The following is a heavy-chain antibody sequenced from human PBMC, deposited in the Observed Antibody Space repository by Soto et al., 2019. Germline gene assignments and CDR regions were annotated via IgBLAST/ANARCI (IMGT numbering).Heavy chain of an antibody. CDR3: ARDWITMYSIMRFSSINWFDP. J-gene: IGHJ5*02. CDR2: TYYRSKLYN. D-gene: IGHD6-13*01. V-gene: IGHV6-1*01. CDR1: GDSVSSNSAA. Sequence: PSQTLSLTYAISGDSVSSNSAAWNWIRQSPSRGLEWLGRTYYRSKLYNDYAVSVKSRITINPDTSTNQFYLQLNSVTPEDTAVYYCARDWITMYSIMRFSSINWFDPWGKGTLVTVSS.